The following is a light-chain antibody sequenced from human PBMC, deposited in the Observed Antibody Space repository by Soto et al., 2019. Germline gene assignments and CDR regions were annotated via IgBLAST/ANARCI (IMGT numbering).Light chain of an antibody. CDR1: SSDVGGYNY. CDR3: SSYTTSNTRQIV. J-gene: IGLJ1*01. V-gene: IGLV2-14*03. CDR2: DVT. Sequence: QSVLTQPASVSGSPGQSITISCTGTSSDVGGYNYVSWYQHHPGKAPKLIIYDVTNRPSGVSNPFSGSKSGNTASLTISGLRPEDEADYYSSSYTTSNTRQIVFGTGTKVTVL.